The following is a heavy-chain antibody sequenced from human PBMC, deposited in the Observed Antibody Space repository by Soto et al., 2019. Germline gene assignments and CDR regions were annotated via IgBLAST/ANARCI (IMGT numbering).Heavy chain of an antibody. D-gene: IGHD3-22*01. CDR3: ARDWGYYDTSGYYFDY. V-gene: IGHV3-30-3*01. J-gene: IGHJ4*02. Sequence: GSLRLSCAASGFTFSYYAMHWVRQAPGKGLEWVAVISYDGSTKYSADSVKGRFTISRDNSKNTLYLLMNSLRAEDTAVYYCARDWGYYDTSGYYFDYWAQGTLVTVSS. CDR2: ISYDGSTK. CDR1: GFTFSYYA.